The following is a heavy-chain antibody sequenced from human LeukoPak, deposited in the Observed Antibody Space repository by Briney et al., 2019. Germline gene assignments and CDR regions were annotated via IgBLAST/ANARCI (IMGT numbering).Heavy chain of an antibody. V-gene: IGHV4-30-2*01. Sequence: PSETLSLTCAVSGGSISSGGYSWSWLRQPPGKGLEWIGYIYHSGSTSYNPSLKSRVTMSVDWSKNQFSLKLNSVTAADTAVYSCARGYMTTVTTVNWFDPWGQGTLVTVSS. CDR3: ARGYMTTVTTVNWFDP. J-gene: IGHJ5*02. CDR2: IYHSGST. CDR1: GGSISSGGYS. D-gene: IGHD4-17*01.